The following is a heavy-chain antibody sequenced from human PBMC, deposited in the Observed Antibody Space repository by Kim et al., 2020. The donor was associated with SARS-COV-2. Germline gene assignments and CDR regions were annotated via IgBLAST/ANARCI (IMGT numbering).Heavy chain of an antibody. CDR2: INPSGGST. V-gene: IGHV1-46*01. J-gene: IGHJ6*02. D-gene: IGHD6-13*01. CDR3: ARDARIAGYYYYGMDV. CDR1: GYTFTSYY. Sequence: ASVKVSCKASGYTFTSYYMHWVRQAPGQGLEWMGIINPSGGSTSYAQKFQGRVTMTRDTSTSTVYMELSSLRSEDTAVYYCARDARIAGYYYYGMDVWGQGTTVTVSS.